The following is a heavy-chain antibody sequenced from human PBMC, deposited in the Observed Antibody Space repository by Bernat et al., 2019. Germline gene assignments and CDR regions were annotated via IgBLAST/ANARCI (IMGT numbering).Heavy chain of an antibody. CDR3: AHSGTIFGVAHLLAGWFDP. V-gene: IGHV2-5*02. CDR1: GFSLSTSGVG. Sequence: QITLKESGPTLVKPTQTLTLTCTFSGFSLSTSGVGVGWIRQPPGKALEWLALIYWDDDKRYSPSLKSRLTITKDTSKNQVVLTMTNMDPVESATSYCAHSGTIFGVAHLLAGWFDPWGQGTLVTVSS. CDR2: IYWDDDK. D-gene: IGHD3-3*01. J-gene: IGHJ5*02.